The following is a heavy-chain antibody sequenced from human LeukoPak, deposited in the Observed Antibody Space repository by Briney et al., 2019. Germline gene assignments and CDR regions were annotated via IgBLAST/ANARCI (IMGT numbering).Heavy chain of an antibody. CDR1: GYNLTELS. Sequence: ASVKVSCKVSGYNLTELSMHWVRHAPGKGLEWMGGFDPGDGAMVYAQRFQGRVTMTEDTSTDTVYMELSSLKSEDTAVYYCAAGGLYDLLPYWGQGTLVTVSS. D-gene: IGHD3-9*01. CDR3: AAGGLYDLLPY. CDR2: FDPGDGAM. J-gene: IGHJ4*02. V-gene: IGHV1-24*01.